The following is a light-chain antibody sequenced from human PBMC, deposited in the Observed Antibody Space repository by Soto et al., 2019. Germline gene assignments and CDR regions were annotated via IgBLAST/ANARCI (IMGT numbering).Light chain of an antibody. CDR1: SSNIGSNT. V-gene: IGLV1-44*01. CDR3: VAWDDSLNGWV. CDR2: SNN. Sequence: QSVLTQPPSASGTPGQRVTIYCSGSSSNIGSNTVNWYQQLPGTAPKLLIYSNNQRPSGVPDRFSGSKSGTSASLAISGLQSEDEAYYYCVAWDDSLNGWVFGGGTKLTVL. J-gene: IGLJ3*02.